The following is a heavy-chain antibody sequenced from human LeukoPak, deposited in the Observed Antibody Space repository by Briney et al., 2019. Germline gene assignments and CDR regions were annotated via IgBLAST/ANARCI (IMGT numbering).Heavy chain of an antibody. Sequence: PSETLSLTCAVYGGSFTIYSWTWIRQSPGKGLEWIGEINHSGNTNYNPSLKSRVTISLDTSRNQFSLKLNSVTAADTAVYYCAKSNGYGLVDIWGQGTMVTVSS. J-gene: IGHJ3*02. CDR1: GGSFTIYS. D-gene: IGHD3-10*01. V-gene: IGHV4-34*01. CDR3: AKSNGYGLVDI. CDR2: INHSGNT.